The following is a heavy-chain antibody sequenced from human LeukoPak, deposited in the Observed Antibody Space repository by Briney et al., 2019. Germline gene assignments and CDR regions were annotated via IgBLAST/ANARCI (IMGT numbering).Heavy chain of an antibody. J-gene: IGHJ4*02. CDR1: GYTFTGYY. V-gene: IGHV1-2*02. Sequence: GASVKLSCKASGYTFTGYYMHWVRQAPGQGLEWMGWINPNSGGTNYAQKFQGRVTMTRDTSIRTTYMELSRLRSDDTAVYYCARVRRITIFGVVIIKWAYFDYWGQGTLVTVSS. CDR2: INPNSGGT. D-gene: IGHD3-3*01. CDR3: ARVRRITIFGVVIIKWAYFDY.